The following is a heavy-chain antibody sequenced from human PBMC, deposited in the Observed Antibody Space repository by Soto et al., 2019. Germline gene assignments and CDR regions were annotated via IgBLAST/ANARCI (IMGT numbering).Heavy chain of an antibody. CDR3: ARDSVDYYDSSWFFF. Sequence: QVQLVQSGAEVKKPGASVKVSCKASGYTFTSYGISWVRQAPGQGLEWMGWISAYNGNTNYAQKLQGRVTMTTDTSTSTAYMEMRSLKSDDTGGYYCARDSVDYYDSSWFFFWGQGTLVTVSS. CDR1: GYTFTSYG. CDR2: ISAYNGNT. D-gene: IGHD3-22*01. V-gene: IGHV1-18*01. J-gene: IGHJ4*02.